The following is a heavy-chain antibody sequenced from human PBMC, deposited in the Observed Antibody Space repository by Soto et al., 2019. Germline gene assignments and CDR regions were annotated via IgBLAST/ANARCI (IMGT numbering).Heavy chain of an antibody. V-gene: IGHV3-23*01. CDR2: ISGSGGST. CDR1: GFTFSSYA. CDR3: AKSRSGTTTRGGYFDY. J-gene: IGHJ4*02. D-gene: IGHD1-26*01. Sequence: GGSLRLSCAASGFTFSSYAMSWVRQAPGKGLEWVSAISGSGGSTYYADSVKGRFTISRDNSKNTLYLQMNSLRAEDTAVYYCAKSRSGTTTRGGYFDYWGQGTLVTVSS.